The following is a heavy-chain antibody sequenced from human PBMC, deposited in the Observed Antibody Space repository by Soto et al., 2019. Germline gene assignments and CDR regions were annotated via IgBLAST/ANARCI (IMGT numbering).Heavy chain of an antibody. V-gene: IGHV3-53*02. CDR3: ATYSSLDY. J-gene: IGHJ4*02. CDR2: IYSGGST. CDR1: GVSVSNNY. D-gene: IGHD4-4*01. Sequence: VQLVETGGGLIQPGGSLRLSCAASGVSVSNNYMSWVRQAPGKGLEWVSLIYSGGSTYYADSVKGRFIISRDSSKNTLYLQMNSLRAEDTAVYFCATYSSLDYWGQGTLVTVSS.